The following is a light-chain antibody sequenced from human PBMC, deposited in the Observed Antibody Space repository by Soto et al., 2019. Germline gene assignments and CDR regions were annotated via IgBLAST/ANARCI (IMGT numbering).Light chain of an antibody. J-gene: IGKJ2*01. CDR3: ENYGSSPTYT. CDR2: GAS. CDR1: QMVASIH. V-gene: IGKV3-20*01. Sequence: EIVLTQSTGTLSLSPGESATRSCRASQMVASIHIAWYRQKPGQAPWRLSYGASNRATGIQDRFSGSGTGTDFTLTISRLDAEESAVDYCENYGSSPTYTFGQGPKLNIK.